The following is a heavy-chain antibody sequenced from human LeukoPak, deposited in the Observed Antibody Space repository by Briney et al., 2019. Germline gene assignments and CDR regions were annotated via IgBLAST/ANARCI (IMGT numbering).Heavy chain of an antibody. CDR2: ISAFNGDT. CDR1: GYTFNHHG. V-gene: IGHV1-18*01. CDR3: ARDPSNTSGRNQYFDL. J-gene: IGHJ2*01. D-gene: IGHD6-19*01. Sequence: GASVKVSCKASGYTFNHHGISWVRQAPGQGPEWMGWISAFNGDTIYAQKFQDRVTLTKDTSTTTAYMDLRSLTSDDTALYFCARDPSNTSGRNQYFDLWGPGTLVTVPS.